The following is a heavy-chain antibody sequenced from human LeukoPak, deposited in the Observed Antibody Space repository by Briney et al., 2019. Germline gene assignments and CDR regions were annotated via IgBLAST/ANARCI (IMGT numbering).Heavy chain of an antibody. J-gene: IGHJ4*02. CDR3: AREGELWFGELLDY. Sequence: GGSLRLSCAASGFTFSSYSMNWVRQAPGKGLEWVSSISSSSSYIYYADSVKGRFTISRDNAKNSLYLQMNSLRAEDTAAYYCAREGELWFGELLDYWGRGTLVTVSS. V-gene: IGHV3-21*01. D-gene: IGHD3-10*01. CDR2: ISSSSSYI. CDR1: GFTFSSYS.